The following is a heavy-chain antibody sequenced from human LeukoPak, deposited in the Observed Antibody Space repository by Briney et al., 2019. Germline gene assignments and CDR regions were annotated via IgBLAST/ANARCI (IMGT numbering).Heavy chain of an antibody. CDR3: ARDGRLTMVREIEHDY. CDR2: ISSSSSTI. V-gene: IGHV3-48*01. J-gene: IGHJ4*02. CDR1: GFTFSSYS. Sequence: PGGSLRLSCAASGFTFSSYSMNWVRQAPGKGLEWVSYISSSSSTIYYADSVKGRFTISRDNAKNSLYLQMNSLRAEDTAVYYCARDGRLTMVREIEHDYWGQGTLVTVSS. D-gene: IGHD3-10*01.